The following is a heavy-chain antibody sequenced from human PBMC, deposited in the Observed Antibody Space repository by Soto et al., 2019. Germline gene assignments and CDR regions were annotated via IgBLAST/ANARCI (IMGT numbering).Heavy chain of an antibody. CDR3: ERSSHLSRSYLDY. CDR2: VNQDGSEK. V-gene: IGHV3-7*03. CDR1: GVTFSNHW. J-gene: IGHJ4*02. Sequence: EVQLVDSGGGLVQPGGSLRLSCAASGVTFSNHWMTWVRQAPGKGLEWVASVNQDGSEKYSVDSAKGRFTISRDNAKNSLFLRINSLRVEDTALYCCERSSHLSRSYLDYWGQGAVVTVSS.